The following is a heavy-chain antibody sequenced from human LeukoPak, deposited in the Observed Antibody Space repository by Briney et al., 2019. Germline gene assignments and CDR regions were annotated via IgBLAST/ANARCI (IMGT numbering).Heavy chain of an antibody. Sequence: GGSLRLSCAASGFTFSSYSMNWVRQAPGKGLLWVSRIDTDGRTTSYADSVKGRFTISRDNAKNTLYLQMNSLRGEDTAVYYCARGRGYTYANDYWGQGTLVTVSS. J-gene: IGHJ4*02. V-gene: IGHV3-74*01. CDR3: ARGRGYTYANDY. CDR1: GFTFSSYS. D-gene: IGHD5-18*01. CDR2: IDTDGRTT.